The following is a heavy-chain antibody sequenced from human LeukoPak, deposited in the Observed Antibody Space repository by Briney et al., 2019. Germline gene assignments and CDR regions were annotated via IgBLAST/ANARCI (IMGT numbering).Heavy chain of an antibody. D-gene: IGHD3-22*01. CDR3: AKDPREWLSSFDY. Sequence: GGSLRLSCAASGLTFSSYGMHWVRQAPGKGLEWVAFIRYDGSNKYYADSVKGRFTISRDNSKNTLYLQMNSLRAEDTAVYYCAKDPREWLSSFDYWGQGTLVTVSS. CDR2: IRYDGSNK. V-gene: IGHV3-30*02. J-gene: IGHJ4*02. CDR1: GLTFSSYG.